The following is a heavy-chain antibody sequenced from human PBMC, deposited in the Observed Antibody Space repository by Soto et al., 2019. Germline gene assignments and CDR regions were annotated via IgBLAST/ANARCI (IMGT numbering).Heavy chain of an antibody. Sequence: ASVKVSCKVSGYTLTELSMHWVRQAPGKGLEWMGGFDPEDGETIYAQKFQGRVTMTEDTSTDTAYMELSSLRSEDTAVYYCATGEALRYFDWLPDAFDIWGQGTMVTVSS. D-gene: IGHD3-9*01. V-gene: IGHV1-24*01. CDR2: FDPEDGET. CDR3: ATGEALRYFDWLPDAFDI. CDR1: GYTLTELS. J-gene: IGHJ3*02.